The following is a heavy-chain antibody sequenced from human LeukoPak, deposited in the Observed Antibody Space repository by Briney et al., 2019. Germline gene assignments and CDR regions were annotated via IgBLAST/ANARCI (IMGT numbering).Heavy chain of an antibody. Sequence: ASVKVSCKASGYTFPSYGITWVRQAPGQGLEWMGWISAYNGNTNYAQKFQGRVTMTTDTSTSTAYMELRSLRFDDTAVYYCARSPEWFGESRNYYFDYWGQGTLVTVSS. CDR2: ISAYNGNT. D-gene: IGHD3-10*01. V-gene: IGHV1-18*01. CDR1: GYTFPSYG. J-gene: IGHJ4*02. CDR3: ARSPEWFGESRNYYFDY.